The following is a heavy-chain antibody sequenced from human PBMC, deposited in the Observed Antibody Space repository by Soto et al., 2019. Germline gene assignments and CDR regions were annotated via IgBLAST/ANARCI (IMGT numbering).Heavy chain of an antibody. V-gene: IGHV4-59*01. Sequence: SDTLSLTCTVSGGSISSYYWSWIRQPPGKGLEWIGYIYYSGSTNYNPSLKSRVTISVDTSKNQFSLKLSSVTAADTAVYYCARSYYDSSGRSEYFQHWGQGTLVT. CDR3: ARSYYDSSGRSEYFQH. CDR1: GGSISSYY. J-gene: IGHJ1*01. D-gene: IGHD3-22*01. CDR2: IYYSGST.